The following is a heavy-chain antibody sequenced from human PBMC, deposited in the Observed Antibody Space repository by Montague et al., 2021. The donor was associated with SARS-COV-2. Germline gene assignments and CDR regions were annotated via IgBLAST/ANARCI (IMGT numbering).Heavy chain of an antibody. V-gene: IGHV4-39*07. D-gene: IGHD3-3*01. J-gene: IGHJ4*02. CDR1: GGSVSRISSH. CDR3: ARADFWSGYLYFDY. Sequence: SETLSLTCTASGGSVSRISSHWGWIRQPPGKGLEYIGSFYYAGGTQYNPSLKSRVTISVDTSKNQFSLKLSSVTAADTAVYYCARADFWSGYLYFDYWGQGTLVTVSS. CDR2: FYYAGGT.